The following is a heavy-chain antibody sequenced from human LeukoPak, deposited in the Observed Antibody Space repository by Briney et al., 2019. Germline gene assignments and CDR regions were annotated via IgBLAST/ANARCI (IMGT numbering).Heavy chain of an antibody. Sequence: GGSLRLSCEASGFTFSIYAMSWVRQAPGKGLEWLSIMSGAGGRIEYADSVKGRFTISRDNSRNTVYLHMNSLRAEDTAVYYCAKGGGYSTHFDLWGRGTLVTVSS. CDR3: AKGGGYSTHFDL. CDR1: GFTFSIYA. CDR2: MSGAGGRI. D-gene: IGHD6-13*01. J-gene: IGHJ2*01. V-gene: IGHV3-23*01.